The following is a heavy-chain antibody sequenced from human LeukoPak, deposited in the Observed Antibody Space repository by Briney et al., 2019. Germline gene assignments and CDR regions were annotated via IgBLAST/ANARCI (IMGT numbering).Heavy chain of an antibody. J-gene: IGHJ3*02. Sequence: GGSLRLSCVASGFTFSSYDMHWVRQATGKGLEWVSAIGTAGDTYYPGSVKGRFTISRENAKNSLYLQMNCLRAGDTAVYYCARGYTGYAFDIWGQGTMVTVSS. V-gene: IGHV3-13*01. CDR2: IGTAGDT. D-gene: IGHD1-1*01. CDR3: ARGYTGYAFDI. CDR1: GFTFSSYD.